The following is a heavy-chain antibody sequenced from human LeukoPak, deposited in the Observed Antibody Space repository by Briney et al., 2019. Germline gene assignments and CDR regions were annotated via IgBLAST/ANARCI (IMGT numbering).Heavy chain of an antibody. J-gene: IGHJ4*02. D-gene: IGHD3-22*01. CDR3: ARDLDYYDSSGSILPYYFDY. CDR2: IKQDGSEK. Sequence: GGSLRLSCAASGFTFSSYWMSWVRQAPGKGLEWVANIKQDGSEKYYVDSVKGRFTISRDNAKNSLYLQMNSLRAEDTAVYYCARDLDYYDSSGSILPYYFDYWGQGTLVTVSS. V-gene: IGHV3-7*03. CDR1: GFTFSSYW.